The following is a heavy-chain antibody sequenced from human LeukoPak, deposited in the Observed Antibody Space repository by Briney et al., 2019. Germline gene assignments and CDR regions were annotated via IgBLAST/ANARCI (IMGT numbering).Heavy chain of an antibody. J-gene: IGHJ4*02. Sequence: GGSPRLSCAASGFTVFNDYMTWVRQAPGKGLEWVSVIYSGGSTYYAGSVKGRFTISRDNSKNTLYLQMNSLRAEDTAVYYCASAPTSGSYYRVDYWGQGTLVTVSS. CDR1: GFTVFNDY. D-gene: IGHD1-26*01. CDR3: ASAPTSGSYYRVDY. CDR2: IYSGGST. V-gene: IGHV3-66*01.